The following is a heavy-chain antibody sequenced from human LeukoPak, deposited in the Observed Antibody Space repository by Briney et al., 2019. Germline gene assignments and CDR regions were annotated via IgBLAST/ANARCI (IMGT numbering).Heavy chain of an antibody. CDR3: AKEGVGNGYNFHYFDY. J-gene: IGHJ4*02. V-gene: IGHV3-23*01. CDR1: GFTFSSYA. D-gene: IGHD5-24*01. Sequence: GGSLRLSCAASGFTFSSYAMSWVRQAPGKGLEWVSGIRGSGGSTYYADSVKGRFTISRDNSKNTLYLQMNSLRVEDTAVYYCAKEGVGNGYNFHYFDYWGQGTLVTVSS. CDR2: IRGSGGST.